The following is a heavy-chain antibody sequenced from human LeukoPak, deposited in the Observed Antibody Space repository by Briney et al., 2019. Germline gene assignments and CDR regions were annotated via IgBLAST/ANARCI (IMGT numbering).Heavy chain of an antibody. Sequence: MTSETLSLTCTVSGYSISSGYYWGWIRQPPGKGLEWIGSIYHSGSTSYNPSLKSRVTMSVDTSKNQVSLKLTSVTAADTAVYYCARKSDYFDYWGQGTLVTVSS. CDR3: ARKSDYFDY. V-gene: IGHV4-38-2*02. J-gene: IGHJ4*02. CDR2: IYHSGST. CDR1: GYSISSGYY.